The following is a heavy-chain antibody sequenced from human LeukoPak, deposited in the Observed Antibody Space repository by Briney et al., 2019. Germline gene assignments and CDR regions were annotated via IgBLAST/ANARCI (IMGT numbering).Heavy chain of an antibody. CDR2: IYPDDSDI. J-gene: IGHJ3*02. CDR1: GYTFTDYW. Sequence: GESLKISCRCSGYTFTDYWIGWVRQMPGKGLEYVGIIYPDDSDIRDSPSFQGQVTISADKSLNTAFLQWSSLKASDTAMYYCARTYFFGSGSPSDAFAMWGQGTMVIVSP. D-gene: IGHD3-10*01. V-gene: IGHV5-51*01. CDR3: ARTYFFGSGSPSDAFAM.